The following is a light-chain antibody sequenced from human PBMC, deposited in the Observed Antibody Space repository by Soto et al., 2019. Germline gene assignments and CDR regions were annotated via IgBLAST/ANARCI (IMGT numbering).Light chain of an antibody. CDR2: GAS. J-gene: IGKJ5*01. CDR1: QSVSNN. CDR3: QQYNNWPFS. V-gene: IGKV3D-15*01. Sequence: IVLTQSPGTLSLSPGERATLSCRASQSVSNNYLAWYQQKPGQAPRLLIYGASNRATGIPDRFSGSGSGTEFTLTISGLQSEDFALYFCQQYNNWPFSFGPGTRLEIK.